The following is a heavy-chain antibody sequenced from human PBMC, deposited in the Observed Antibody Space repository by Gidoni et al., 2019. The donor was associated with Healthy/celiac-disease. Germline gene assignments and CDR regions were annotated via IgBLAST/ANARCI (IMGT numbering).Heavy chain of an antibody. J-gene: IGHJ6*02. V-gene: IGHV3-11*01. CDR2: ISSSGSTI. D-gene: IGHD3-3*01. CDR3: ARDFYDFWSGYYSMHHYYGMDV. CDR1: GFTFRDYY. Sequence: QVQLVESGGGLVKPGGSLRLSCAASGFTFRDYYMSWIRQAPGKGLEWVSYISSSGSTIYYADSVKGRFTISRDNAKNSLYLQMNSLRAEDTAVYYCARDFYDFWSGYYSMHHYYGMDVWGQGTTVTVSS.